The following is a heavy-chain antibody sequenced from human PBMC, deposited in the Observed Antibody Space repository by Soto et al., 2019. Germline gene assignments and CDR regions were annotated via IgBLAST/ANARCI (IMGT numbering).Heavy chain of an antibody. CDR1: GGSISSSRYY. CDR2: IYYSGST. J-gene: IGHJ4*02. CDR3: ARLHYYDSSVIDY. Sequence: PSETLSLTCTVSGGSISSSRYYWGWIRQPPGKGLEWIGSIYYSGSTYYNPSLKSRVTISVDTSKNQFSLKLSSVTAADTAVYYCARLHYYDSSVIDYWGQGTLVTVS. D-gene: IGHD3-22*01. V-gene: IGHV4-39*01.